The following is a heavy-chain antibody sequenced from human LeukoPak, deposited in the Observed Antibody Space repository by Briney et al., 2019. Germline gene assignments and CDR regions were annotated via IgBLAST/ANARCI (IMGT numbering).Heavy chain of an antibody. V-gene: IGHV4-4*07. CDR2: IYTRGST. D-gene: IGHD1-20*01. Sequence: SETLSLTCTVSGGSISSYYWSWIRQPAGKGLEWIGHIYTRGSTNYNPSLKSRVTMSVDTSKNQFSLKLSSVTAADTAVYYCARDWITGTRHYYYYMDVWGKGTTVTVSS. CDR1: GGSISSYY. J-gene: IGHJ6*03. CDR3: ARDWITGTRHYYYYMDV.